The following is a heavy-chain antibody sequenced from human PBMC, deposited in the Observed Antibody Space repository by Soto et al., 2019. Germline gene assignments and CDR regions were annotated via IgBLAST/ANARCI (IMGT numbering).Heavy chain of an antibody. CDR1: GFTFSSYA. J-gene: IGHJ4*02. D-gene: IGHD2-21*02. CDR3: AKVYCDGDFYLYYFDH. CDR2: ISGSGGST. Sequence: GGSLRLSCAATGFTFSSYAMSWVRQAPGKGLEWVSAISGSGGSTYYADSVKGRFTISRDNSKNTLYLQMNSLRAEDTAVYYCAKVYCDGDFYLYYFDHWGQASLVTV. V-gene: IGHV3-23*01.